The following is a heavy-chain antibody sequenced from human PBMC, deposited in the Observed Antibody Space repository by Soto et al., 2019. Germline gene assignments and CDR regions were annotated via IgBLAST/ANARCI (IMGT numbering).Heavy chain of an antibody. CDR2: IIPIFGTA. Sequence: QVQLVQSGAEVKKPGSSVKVSCKASGGTFSSYAISWVRQAPGQGLEWMGGIIPIFGTANYAQKFQGRVTITADEATSTAYMELSSLRSEDTAVYYGARGDGVIFTPPRVVYGMDVWGQGTTVTVSS. J-gene: IGHJ6*02. D-gene: IGHD2-8*01. CDR1: GGTFSSYA. CDR3: ARGDGVIFTPPRVVYGMDV. V-gene: IGHV1-69*12.